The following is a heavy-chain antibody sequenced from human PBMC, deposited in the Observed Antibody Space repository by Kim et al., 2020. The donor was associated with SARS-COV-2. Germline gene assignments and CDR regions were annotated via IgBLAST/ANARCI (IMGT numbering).Heavy chain of an antibody. CDR2: VSPGGAP. J-gene: IGHJ5*02. V-gene: IGHV3-23*01. CDR3: AKLGGDMRLIVDR. Sequence: GGSLRLSFATSGFTFVKFDMAWVRQAPGKGPEWVSGVSPGGAPYYADSVKGRFTISRDSTKNMIYLRMSSLRVEDTAVYYCAKLGGDMRLIVDRWGQGTLVTVSS. D-gene: IGHD2-21*01. CDR1: GFTFVKFD.